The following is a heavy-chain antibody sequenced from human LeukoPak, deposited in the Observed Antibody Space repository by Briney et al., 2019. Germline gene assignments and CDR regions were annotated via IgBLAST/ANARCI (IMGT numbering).Heavy chain of an antibody. CDR1: GFTFSGSA. CDR2: IRGKANSYAT. CDR3: TSSPDGKDDY. V-gene: IGHV3-73*01. Sequence: GGSLRPSCAASGFTFSGSAMHWVRQASGKGLEWVGRIRGKANSYATAYAASVKGRFTISRDDSKNTAYLQMNSLKTEDTAVYYCTSSPDGKDDYWGQGTLVTVSS. J-gene: IGHJ4*02.